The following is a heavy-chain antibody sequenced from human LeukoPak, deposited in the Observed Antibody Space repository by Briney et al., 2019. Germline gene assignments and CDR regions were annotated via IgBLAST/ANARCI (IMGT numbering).Heavy chain of an antibody. CDR2: INRYSGDT. J-gene: IGHJ4*02. CDR3: ARDQGSLTRSWYTGY. D-gene: IGHD6-13*01. Sequence: GASVKVSCTASGYTFTGYHIHWVRQAPGQGLEWMGRINRYSGDTNFAQKFQGRVTMTRDTSITTAYMDLSSLTPDDTAVYFCARDQGSLTRSWYTGYWGQGTQVTVSS. CDR1: GYTFTGYH. V-gene: IGHV1-2*06.